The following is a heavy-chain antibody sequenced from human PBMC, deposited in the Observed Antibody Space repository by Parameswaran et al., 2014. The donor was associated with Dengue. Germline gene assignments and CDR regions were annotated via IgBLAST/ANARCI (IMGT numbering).Heavy chain of an antibody. J-gene: IGHJ6*02. CDR3: ARAKSSPLYYGSGSYYNSYYYGIDV. D-gene: IGHD3-10*01. V-gene: IGHV3-11*01. Sequence: WIRQPPGKGLEWVSYISSSGSTIYYADSVKGRFTISRDNAKNSLYLQMNSLRAEDTAVYYCARAKSSPLYYGSGSYYNSYYYGIDVWGQGTTVTVSS. CDR2: ISSSGSTI.